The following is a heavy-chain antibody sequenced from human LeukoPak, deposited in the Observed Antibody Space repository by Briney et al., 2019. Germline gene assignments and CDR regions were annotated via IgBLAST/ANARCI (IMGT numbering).Heavy chain of an antibody. CDR2: IKTDGTST. D-gene: IGHD5-12*01. CDR3: AGGDSGYVSD. V-gene: IGHV3-74*01. J-gene: IGHJ4*02. Sequence: GGSLRLSCTASEFTFSTHWMHSVRQAPGKGLVWVSRIKTDGTSTTYADSVKRRFTTSRDNAENTLYLQMNSLRAEDTAVYYCAGGDSGYVSDWGQGTVVTVSS. CDR1: EFTFSTHW.